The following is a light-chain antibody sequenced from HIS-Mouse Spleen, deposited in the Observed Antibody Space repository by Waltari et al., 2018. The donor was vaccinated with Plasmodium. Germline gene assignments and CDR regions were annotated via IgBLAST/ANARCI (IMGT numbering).Light chain of an antibody. CDR1: QDISNY. CDR2: DAS. Sequence: DIQMTQSPSSLSASVGARVTIICQASQDISNYLNWYQQKPGKAPKLLIYDASNLETGVPSRFSGSGSGTDFTFTISSLQPEDIATYYCQQYDNLPPLFTFGPGTKVDIK. CDR3: QQYDNLPPLFT. V-gene: IGKV1-33*01. J-gene: IGKJ3*01.